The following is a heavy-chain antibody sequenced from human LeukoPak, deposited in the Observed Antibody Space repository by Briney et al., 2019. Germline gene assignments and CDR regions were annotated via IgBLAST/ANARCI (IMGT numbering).Heavy chain of an antibody. CDR3: VKVAKYYYGSETYYFFEH. J-gene: IGHJ4*02. CDR2: INQDGTEK. Sequence: GGSLRLSCAASGFTFSSYRMNWVRQAPGKGLEWVANINQDGTEKYYVDSVKGRFTISRDNAKNSLYLQMNSLRVEDTAIYYCVKVAKYYYGSETYYFFEHWGQGTPVTASS. D-gene: IGHD3-10*01. V-gene: IGHV3-7*01. CDR1: GFTFSSYR.